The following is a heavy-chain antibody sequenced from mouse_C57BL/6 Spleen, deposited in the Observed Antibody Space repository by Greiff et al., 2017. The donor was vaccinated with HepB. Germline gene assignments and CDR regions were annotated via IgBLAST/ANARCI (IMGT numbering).Heavy chain of an antibody. Sequence: EVRLVESGGGLVKPGGSLKLSCAASGFTFSSYAMSWVRQTPEKRLEWVATISDGGSYTYYPDNVKGRFTISRDNAKNNLYLQMSHLKSEDTAMYYCATDSSGYSFDYWGQGTTLTVSS. V-gene: IGHV5-4*01. CDR2: ISDGGSYT. CDR3: ATDSSGYSFDY. CDR1: GFTFSSYA. D-gene: IGHD3-2*02. J-gene: IGHJ2*01.